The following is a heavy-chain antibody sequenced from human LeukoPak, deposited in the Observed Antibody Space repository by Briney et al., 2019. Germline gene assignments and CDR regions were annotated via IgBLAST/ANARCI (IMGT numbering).Heavy chain of an antibody. V-gene: IGHV1-46*01. CDR1: GYTFTSYY. Sequence: ASVKVSCKASGYTFTSYYIHWVRQAPGQGLEWMGIISPSGGSTSYTQKFQGRVTMTRDTSTSTVYMELSSLRSEDTAVYCCARAAPGSYWFDPWGQGALVTVSS. CDR2: ISPSGGST. CDR3: ARAAPGSYWFDP. J-gene: IGHJ5*02. D-gene: IGHD6-13*01.